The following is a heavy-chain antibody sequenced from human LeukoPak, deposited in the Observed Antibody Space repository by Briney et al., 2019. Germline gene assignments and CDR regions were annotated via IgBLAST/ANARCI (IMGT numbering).Heavy chain of an antibody. Sequence: GGSLRLSCAASGFTFSSYSMNWVRQAPGKGLEWVSSISSSSSYIYYADSVKGRFTISRDNAKNSLYLQMSSLRAEDTAVYYCARDSGGYSYYYYYGMDVWGQGTTVTVSS. D-gene: IGHD3-10*01. CDR2: ISSSSSYI. CDR3: ARDSGGYSYYYYYGMDV. J-gene: IGHJ6*02. CDR1: GFTFSSYS. V-gene: IGHV3-21*01.